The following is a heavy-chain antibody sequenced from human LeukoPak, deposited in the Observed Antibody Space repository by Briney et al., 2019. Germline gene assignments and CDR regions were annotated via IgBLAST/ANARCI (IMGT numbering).Heavy chain of an antibody. CDR2: INHSGST. CDR1: GGSFSGYY. J-gene: IGHJ5*02. V-gene: IGHV4-34*01. Sequence: PSETLSLTCAVYGGSFSGYYWSWIRQPPGKGLEWIGEINHSGSTNYNPSLKSRVTISVDTSKNQFSLKLSSVTAADTAVYYCARQGRLVTPRNWFDPWGQGTLVTVSS. CDR3: ARQGRLVTPRNWFDP. D-gene: IGHD2-21*02.